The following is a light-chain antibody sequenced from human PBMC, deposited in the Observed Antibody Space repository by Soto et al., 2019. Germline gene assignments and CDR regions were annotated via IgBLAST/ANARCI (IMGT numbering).Light chain of an antibody. CDR1: SSNIGSNY. V-gene: IGLV1-47*01. Sequence: QSVLTQPPSASGTPGQRVTISCSGTSSNIGSNYVYWYQQFPGMAPKLLIYRNTQRPSGVPDRFSGSKSGTSASLAISGLRSEDEADYYWAAWDDSLSGPVFGGGTKVTVL. J-gene: IGLJ2*01. CDR2: RNT. CDR3: AAWDDSLSGPV.